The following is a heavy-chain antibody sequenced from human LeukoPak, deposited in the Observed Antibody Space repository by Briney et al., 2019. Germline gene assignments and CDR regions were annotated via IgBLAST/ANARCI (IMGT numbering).Heavy chain of an antibody. V-gene: IGHV1-2*04. CDR1: GYTITDYY. Sequence: APVKVSCKASGYTITDYYLHWVRQAPGQGLEWMGWIIPNTGGTNYAQKFQDWVTMSSDTSISTAYMELSSLRSDDTAVYYCARGSPSYAQWHFDLWGRGTLVTVSS. CDR3: ARGSPSYAQWHFDL. D-gene: IGHD2/OR15-2a*01. J-gene: IGHJ2*01. CDR2: IIPNTGGT.